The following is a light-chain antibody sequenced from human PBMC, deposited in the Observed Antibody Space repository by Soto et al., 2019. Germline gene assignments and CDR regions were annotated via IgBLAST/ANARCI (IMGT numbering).Light chain of an antibody. CDR1: QSVDSSY. Sequence: EIVLTQSPDTLSLSPGERATLSCRASQSVDSSYLAWNQQKPGQAPRPLIHRASTRATGIPDRFSGSGSGTDFTLTISRLEPEDLAVYYCQQYGNSPRTFGQGTKVDI. J-gene: IGKJ1*01. CDR3: QQYGNSPRT. V-gene: IGKV3-20*01. CDR2: RAS.